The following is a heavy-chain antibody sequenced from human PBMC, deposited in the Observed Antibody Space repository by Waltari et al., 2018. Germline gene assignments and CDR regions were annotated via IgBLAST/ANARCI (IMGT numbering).Heavy chain of an antibody. D-gene: IGHD3-22*01. V-gene: IGHV4-59*11. CDR2: IYYSGST. Sequence: QVQLQESGPGLVKPSETLSLTCTVSGGSISSHYWSWIRQPPGQGLEWIGYIYYSGSTNYNPSLKSRVTISVDTSKNQFSLKLSSVTAADTAVYYCARDRSLDGGAYYPDYYYYYYMDVWGKGTTVTVSS. CDR1: GGSISSHY. J-gene: IGHJ6*03. CDR3: ARDRSLDGGAYYPDYYYYYYMDV.